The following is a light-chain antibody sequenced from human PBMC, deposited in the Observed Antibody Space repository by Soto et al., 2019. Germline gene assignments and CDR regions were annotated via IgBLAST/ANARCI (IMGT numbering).Light chain of an antibody. CDR2: STN. Sequence: QTVVTQEPSFSVSPGRTVTHTCGLSSGSVSSSYYPSWYQQTPGQAPRTLIYSTNTRSSGVPDRFSGSIVGNRAALTITGAQADDESDYYCVLYMGSGIWVFGGGTKLTVL. CDR1: SGSVSSSYY. V-gene: IGLV8-61*01. J-gene: IGLJ3*02. CDR3: VLYMGSGIWV.